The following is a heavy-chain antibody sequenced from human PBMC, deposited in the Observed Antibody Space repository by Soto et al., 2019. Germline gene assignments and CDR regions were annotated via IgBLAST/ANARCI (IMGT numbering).Heavy chain of an antibody. D-gene: IGHD3-16*01. V-gene: IGHV1-2*02. J-gene: IGHJ5*02. CDR1: GYTFTDYY. CDR3: ARGGREVPRIPYDT. Sequence: QVQLVQSWAEVKKPGASVYVSCKASGYTFTDYYVHWVRQAPGQGLEWMGWINPNVGGTNYARKFQGRVTMTRDTSISTVYMKLTRLSPDDTAIYYCARGGREVPRIPYDTWGQGTRVTVSS. CDR2: INPNVGGT.